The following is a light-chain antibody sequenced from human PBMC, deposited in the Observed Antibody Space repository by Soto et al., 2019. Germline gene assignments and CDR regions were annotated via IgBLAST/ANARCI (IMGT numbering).Light chain of an antibody. CDR2: DVS. Sequence: QSVLTQPASVSGSPGQSITISCTGTSSDVGAYHYVSWYQQHPGKVPKLMIYDVSNRPSGVSNRFSGSKSGITASLTISGLQAEDEADYYCSSYTSSSTVVFGGGTKLTVL. J-gene: IGLJ2*01. CDR3: SSYTSSSTVV. CDR1: SSDVGAYHY. V-gene: IGLV2-14*01.